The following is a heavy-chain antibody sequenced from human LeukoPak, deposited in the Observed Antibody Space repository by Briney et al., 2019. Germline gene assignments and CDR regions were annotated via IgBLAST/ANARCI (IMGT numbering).Heavy chain of an antibody. CDR2: IWYDGSNK. Sequence: PGRSLRLSCAASGFTFSSYGMHWVRQAPGKGLEWVAVIWYDGSNKYYADSVKGRFTISRDNSKNTLYLQMNSLRAEDTAVYYCARDQEIGVNYYYYYGMDVWGQGTTVTVSS. D-gene: IGHD3-10*01. V-gene: IGHV3-33*01. J-gene: IGHJ6*02. CDR3: ARDQEIGVNYYYYYGMDV. CDR1: GFTFSSYG.